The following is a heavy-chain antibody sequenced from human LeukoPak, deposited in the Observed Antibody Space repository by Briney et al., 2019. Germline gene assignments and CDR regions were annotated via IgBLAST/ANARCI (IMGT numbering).Heavy chain of an antibody. CDR1: GFTFSSFS. V-gene: IGHV3-30*04. CDR2: ISHDGSHK. Sequence: GGSLRLSCVASGFTFSSFSMHWVRQAPGNGLEWVAVISHDGSHKSYADSVRGRFTISRDNSKNTLSLQMNTLRPEDTALFYCARDPNRLADYGGDYFDHWGQGTLVTVSS. D-gene: IGHD4-23*01. CDR3: ARDPNRLADYGGDYFDH. J-gene: IGHJ4*02.